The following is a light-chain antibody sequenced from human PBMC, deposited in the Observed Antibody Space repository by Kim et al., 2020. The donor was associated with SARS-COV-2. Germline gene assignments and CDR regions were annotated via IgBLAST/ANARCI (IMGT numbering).Light chain of an antibody. V-gene: IGKV1-39*01. CDR2: AAS. J-gene: IGKJ2*01. Sequence: DIQMTQSPSSLSAFVGDRVTITCRASQSISSHLNWYQQKPGKAPKLLIYAASSLQSGVPSRFSGSGSGTDFTLTISSLQPEDFATYYCQQSHSPPYTFGQGTKLEIK. CDR3: QQSHSPPYT. CDR1: QSISSH.